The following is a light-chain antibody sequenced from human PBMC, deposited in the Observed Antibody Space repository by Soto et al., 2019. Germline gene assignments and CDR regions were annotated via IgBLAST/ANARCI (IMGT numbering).Light chain of an antibody. Sequence: EIVLTQSPATLSLSPGERATLSCRASQNVANYLDWYQQKPGQAPRLLIYESSNRATGIAARFSGSGSGTDFTLTISRLEPEDFAVYYCQQYGSSPPWTFGQGTKVDIK. V-gene: IGKV3-20*01. CDR3: QQYGSSPPWT. J-gene: IGKJ1*01. CDR1: QNVANY. CDR2: ESS.